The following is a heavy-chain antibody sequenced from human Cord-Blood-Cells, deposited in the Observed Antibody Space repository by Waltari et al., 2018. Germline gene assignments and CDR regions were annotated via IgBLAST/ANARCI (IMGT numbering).Heavy chain of an antibody. CDR1: GFTFDDYT. CDR2: ISWDGGCT. J-gene: IGHJ4*02. Sequence: EVQLVESGGVVVQPGGSLRLSCAASGFTFDDYTMHWVRQAPGKGLEWVSLISWDGGCTYYADSVKGRFTISRDNSKNSLYLQMNSLRTEDTALYYCAKDRYSSSWYYFDYWGQGTLVTVSS. V-gene: IGHV3-43*01. CDR3: AKDRYSSSWYYFDY. D-gene: IGHD6-13*01.